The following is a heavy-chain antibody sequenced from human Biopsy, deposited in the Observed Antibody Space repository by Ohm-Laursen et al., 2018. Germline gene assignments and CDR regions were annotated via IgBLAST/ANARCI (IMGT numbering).Heavy chain of an antibody. Sequence: SLRLSCSASGFTFQDHAMHWVRQAPGKGLEWVSGISWNSGSINYAVPVQGRFTISRDNAKNSLYLQMNSLRVEDTALYFCARLGELHGLWYFDFWGQGALVTVSS. D-gene: IGHD2-21*01. CDR2: ISWNSGSI. J-gene: IGHJ4*02. CDR3: ARLGELHGLWYFDF. V-gene: IGHV3-9*01. CDR1: GFTFQDHA.